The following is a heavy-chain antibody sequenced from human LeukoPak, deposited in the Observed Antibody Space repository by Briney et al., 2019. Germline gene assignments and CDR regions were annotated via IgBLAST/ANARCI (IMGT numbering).Heavy chain of an antibody. Sequence: SETLSLTCTVSGGSISSSCYYWGWIRQPPGKGLEWIGSIYYSGSTYYNPSLKSRVTISVDTSKNQFSLKLSSVTAADTAVYYCARAFDGDYLFDYWGQGTLVTVSS. CDR2: IYYSGST. V-gene: IGHV4-39*07. D-gene: IGHD4-17*01. CDR3: ARAFDGDYLFDY. J-gene: IGHJ4*02. CDR1: GGSISSSCYY.